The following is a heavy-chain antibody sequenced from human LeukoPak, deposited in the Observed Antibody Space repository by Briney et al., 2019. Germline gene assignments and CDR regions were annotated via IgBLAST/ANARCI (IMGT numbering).Heavy chain of an antibody. V-gene: IGHV3-64D*06. CDR3: VKGKIVVVFFAFDI. CDR2: ISSNGGST. Sequence: GGSLRLSCSASGFTFSSYAMHWVRQAPGKGLEYVSAISSNGGSTYYADSVKGRFTISRDNSKNTLYLQMSSLRAEDTAVYYCVKGKIVVVFFAFDIWGQGTMVTVSS. CDR1: GFTFSSYA. J-gene: IGHJ3*02. D-gene: IGHD3-22*01.